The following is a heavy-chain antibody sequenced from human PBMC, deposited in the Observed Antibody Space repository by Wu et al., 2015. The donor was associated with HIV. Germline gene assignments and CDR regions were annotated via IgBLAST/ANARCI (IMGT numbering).Heavy chain of an antibody. D-gene: IGHD3-22*01. V-gene: IGHV1-69*05. CDR1: GGTFSSNA. J-gene: IGHJ3*02. Sequence: QVRLVQSGAEVKKPGSSVKVSCKASGGTFSSNAITWVRQAPGQGLEWMGGIIPMFGISDYAHKFQDRVTISMDESTSTVQMELRSLRSEDTALYYCARDAVPGYHDTSNYYSTSFKIWDQGTLVTVSS. CDR3: ARDAVPGYHDTSNYYSTSFKI. CDR2: IIPMFGIS.